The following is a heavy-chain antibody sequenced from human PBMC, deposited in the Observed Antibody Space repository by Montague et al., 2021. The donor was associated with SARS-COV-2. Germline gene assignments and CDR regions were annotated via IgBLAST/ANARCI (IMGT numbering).Heavy chain of an antibody. CDR1: GGSINSSF. Sequence: SETLSLTCTVSGGSINSSFCCWIWLPQPTGLELNCFSYFCGSTNYNPSLEPLVTISVDPTKNQFSLKLSSVTAADTAVYYCAREDRWNWFDPWGQGTMVTVSS. D-gene: IGHD5-24*01. CDR2: SYFCGST. V-gene: IGHV4-59*01. J-gene: IGHJ5*02. CDR3: AREDRWNWFDP.